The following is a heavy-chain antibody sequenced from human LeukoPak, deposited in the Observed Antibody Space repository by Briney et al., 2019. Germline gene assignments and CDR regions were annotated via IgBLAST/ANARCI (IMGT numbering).Heavy chain of an antibody. CDR3: ARNYDFWSGYYYLPYYFDY. V-gene: IGHV4-34*01. D-gene: IGHD3-3*01. CDR2: IYYSGST. J-gene: IGHJ4*02. Sequence: PSETLSLTCAVYGGSFSGYYWSWIRQPPGKGLEWIGSIYYSGSTYYNPSLKSRVTISVDTSKNQFSLKLSSVTAADTAVYYCARNYDFWSGYYYLPYYFDYWGQGTLVTVSS. CDR1: GGSFSGYY.